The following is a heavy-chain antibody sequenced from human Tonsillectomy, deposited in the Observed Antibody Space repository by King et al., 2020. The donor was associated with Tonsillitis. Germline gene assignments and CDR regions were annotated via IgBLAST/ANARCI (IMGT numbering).Heavy chain of an antibody. CDR1: GFTFDDYG. CDR3: AGWSQLAPIYGMDV. V-gene: IGHV3-20*01. Sequence: VQLVESGGGGVRPGGSLRLSCAASGFTFDDYGMSWFRHAPGTGLEWVSGINWNGGSTGYADSVKGRFTISRDNAKNSLYLQMNSLRAEDTALYHCAGWSQLAPIYGMDVWGQGTTVTVSS. J-gene: IGHJ6*02. D-gene: IGHD6-13*01. CDR2: INWNGGST.